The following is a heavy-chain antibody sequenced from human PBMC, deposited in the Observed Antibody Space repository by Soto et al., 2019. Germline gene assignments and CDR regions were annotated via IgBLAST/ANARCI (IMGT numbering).Heavy chain of an antibody. D-gene: IGHD5-12*01. CDR3: AREGSGYNF. CDR2: IIPVFGRP. J-gene: IGHJ1*01. CDR1: GGTFSSFG. V-gene: IGHV1-69*13. Sequence: SVKVSCKASGGTFSSFGISWVRQAPGQGLEWMGGIIPVFGRPNYAQRFRGRLTITADESTNTGYMELIDLRSEDTAVYYCAREGSGYNFWGQGAQVTVSS.